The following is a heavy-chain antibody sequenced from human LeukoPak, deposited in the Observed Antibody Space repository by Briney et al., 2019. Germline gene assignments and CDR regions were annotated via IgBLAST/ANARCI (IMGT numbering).Heavy chain of an antibody. J-gene: IGHJ4*02. Sequence: GGSLRLSCAASGFTVSTNYMGWVRQAPGKGLEWVSVISSGGTPYYADSVKGRFIISRDSSENTLYLQMHSLRAEDTAVYYCARGGAGYAFDYWGQGTLVTVSS. CDR1: GFTVSTNY. D-gene: IGHD5-12*01. CDR2: ISSGGTP. V-gene: IGHV3-66*02. CDR3: ARGGAGYAFDY.